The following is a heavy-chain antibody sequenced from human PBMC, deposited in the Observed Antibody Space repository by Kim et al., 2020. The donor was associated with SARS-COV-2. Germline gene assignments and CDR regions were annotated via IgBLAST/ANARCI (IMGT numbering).Heavy chain of an antibody. CDR2: IIPIFGTA. D-gene: IGHD5-18*01. Sequence: SVKVSCKASGGTFSSYAISWVRQAPGQGLEWMGGIIPIFGTANYAQKFQGRVTITADESTSTAYMELSSLRSEDTAVYYCARGRDTAMAGWGYYYGMDVWGQGTTVNVSS. V-gene: IGHV1-69*13. J-gene: IGHJ6*02. CDR3: ARGRDTAMAGWGYYYGMDV. CDR1: GGTFSSYA.